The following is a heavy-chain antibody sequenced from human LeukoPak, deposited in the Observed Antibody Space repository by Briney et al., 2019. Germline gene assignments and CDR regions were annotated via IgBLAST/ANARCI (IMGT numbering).Heavy chain of an antibody. D-gene: IGHD2-2*01. CDR2: MNPNSGNT. CDR1: GYTFTSYD. J-gene: IGHJ1*01. V-gene: IGHV1-8*03. CDR3: ASAQKRYYSSTSCSYAEYFQH. Sequence: ASVKVSCKASGYTFTSYDINWVRQATGQGLEWMGWMNPNSGNTGYAQKFQGRVTITRNTSISTAYMELSSLRSEDTAVYYCASAQKRYYSSTSCSYAEYFQHWGQGTLVTVSS.